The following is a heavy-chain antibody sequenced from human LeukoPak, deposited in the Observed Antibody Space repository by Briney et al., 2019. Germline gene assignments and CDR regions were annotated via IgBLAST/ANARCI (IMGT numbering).Heavy chain of an antibody. J-gene: IGHJ4*02. Sequence: ASVKVSCKASGYTFTGYYMHWVRQAPGQGLEWMGRINPNSGGTNYAQKFQSRVTMTRDTSISTAYMELSRLRSDDTAVYYCARDFPTSIAAAGTDYWGQGNLVTVSS. CDR3: ARDFPTSIAAAGTDY. CDR1: GYTFTGYY. D-gene: IGHD6-13*01. CDR2: INPNSGGT. V-gene: IGHV1-2*06.